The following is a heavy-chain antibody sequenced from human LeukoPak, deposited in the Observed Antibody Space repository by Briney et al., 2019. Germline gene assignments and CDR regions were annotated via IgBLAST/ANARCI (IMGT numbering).Heavy chain of an antibody. V-gene: IGHV3-7*01. CDR1: GFTFSNYW. Sequence: GGSLRLSCAASGFTFSNYWMSWVRQAPGKGLERVANINQEGSEKYYVNSVKGRFTLSRDNAKNSLYLQMDSLRAEDTAVYYCARDLNWETYWGQGTLVTVSS. J-gene: IGHJ4*02. CDR2: INQEGSEK. D-gene: IGHD7-27*01. CDR3: ARDLNWETY.